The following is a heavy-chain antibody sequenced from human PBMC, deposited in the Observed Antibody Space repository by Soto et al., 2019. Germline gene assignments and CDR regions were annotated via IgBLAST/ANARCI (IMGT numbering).Heavy chain of an antibody. CDR1: GYTFTDYY. Sequence: QVHLVQSGPEVKRPGASVQVSCKTSGYTFTDYYLHWVRQAPGQGLDWMGWVNSKSGGTNSAPKFQGRGSMTRDTSLNTAYLDLTSLSSDDTAVYYCAREPRPTGYRGKWFDFDYWGLGTLVTVSS. V-gene: IGHV1-2*02. CDR3: AREPRPTGYRGKWFDFDY. J-gene: IGHJ4*02. CDR2: VNSKSGGT. D-gene: IGHD3-10*01.